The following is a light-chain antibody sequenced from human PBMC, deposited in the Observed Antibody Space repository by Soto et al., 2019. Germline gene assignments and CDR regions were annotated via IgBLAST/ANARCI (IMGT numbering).Light chain of an antibody. V-gene: IGKV1-39*01. CDR2: GAS. CDR1: QSISSY. Sequence: DIQMTQSPSSLSASVGDRVTITCRASQSISSYLNWYQQKPGKAPKLLIYGASSLQSGVPSRFXGSGSGTDFTLTISSLQPEDFATYYCQQSYSTPPWTFGQGTKVEIK. J-gene: IGKJ1*01. CDR3: QQSYSTPPWT.